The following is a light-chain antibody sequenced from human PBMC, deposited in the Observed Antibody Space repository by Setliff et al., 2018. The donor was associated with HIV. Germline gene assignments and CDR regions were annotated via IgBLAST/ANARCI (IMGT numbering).Light chain of an antibody. CDR1: SSDVGAYDY. J-gene: IGLJ1*01. CDR3: CSYAGSYTEV. CDR2: DVS. Sequence: QSALAQPRSVSGSPGQTVTFSCTGSSSDVGAYDYVSWYQQHPGKAPKLIIYDVSKRPSGVPDRFSGSKSGNTASLTISGLQPEDEADYYCCSYAGSYTEVFATGTKVTV. V-gene: IGLV2-11*01.